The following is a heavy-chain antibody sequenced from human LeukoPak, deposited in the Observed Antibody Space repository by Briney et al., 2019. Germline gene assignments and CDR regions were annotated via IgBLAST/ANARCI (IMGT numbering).Heavy chain of an antibody. CDR2: INTDGSST. D-gene: IGHD3-10*01. V-gene: IGHV3-74*01. J-gene: IGHJ4*02. Sequence: GGSLRLSCAASGFTSSNYWMHWVRQAPGKGLVWVSRINTDGSSTTYADSVKGRFTIPRDNAKNTLYLQMNSLRAEDTAVYYCARTVPGYFFDYWGQGTLVTVSS. CDR3: ARTVPGYFFDY. CDR1: GFTSSNYW.